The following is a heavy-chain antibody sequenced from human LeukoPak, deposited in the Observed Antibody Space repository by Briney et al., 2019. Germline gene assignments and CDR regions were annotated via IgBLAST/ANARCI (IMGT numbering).Heavy chain of an antibody. CDR1: GYRFTNYW. V-gene: IGHV5-51*01. Sequence: GESLKISCKGSGYRFTNYWIGWVRQMPGKGLEWMGIIYPGDSNTRYSPSFQGQVTISADKSINTAYVQWSSLKALDTAMYYCARRVVNNRNWYFNLWGRGTLVTVSS. J-gene: IGHJ2*01. CDR2: IYPGDSNT. D-gene: IGHD4-23*01. CDR3: ARRVVNNRNWYFNL.